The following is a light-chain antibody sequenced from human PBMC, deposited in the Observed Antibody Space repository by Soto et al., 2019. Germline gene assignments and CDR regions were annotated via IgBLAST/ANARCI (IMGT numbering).Light chain of an antibody. CDR1: SSDVGGYNY. V-gene: IGLV2-14*01. J-gene: IGLJ2*01. CDR3: SSYTSSSTVV. CDR2: EVS. Sequence: QSALTQPASVSGSPGQSITISCTGTSSDVGGYNYVSWYQQYPGKAPKLKIYEVSNRPSGVSNRFSGSKSGNTASLTISGLQAEDEADYYCSSYTSSSTVVFGGGTKLTVL.